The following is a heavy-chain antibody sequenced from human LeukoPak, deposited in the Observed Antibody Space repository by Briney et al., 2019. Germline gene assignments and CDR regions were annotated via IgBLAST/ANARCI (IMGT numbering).Heavy chain of an antibody. Sequence: PSETLSLTCAVYGGSFSDYYWSWIRKPPGKGLEWIWEINHNGSTNYNPALNSRVTISVNTSKNQISLQLDSGTAAATAADYCARGRIIDHLGTISHDIPRATIKGYYFDYWGQGTLVTASS. D-gene: IGHD5-24*01. V-gene: IGHV4-34*01. CDR2: INHNGST. J-gene: IGHJ4*02. CDR1: GGSFSDYY. CDR3: ARGRIIDHLGTISHDIPRATIKGYYFDY.